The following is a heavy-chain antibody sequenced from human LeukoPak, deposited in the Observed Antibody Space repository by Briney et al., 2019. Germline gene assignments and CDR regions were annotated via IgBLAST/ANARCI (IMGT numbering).Heavy chain of an antibody. Sequence: GVSLRLSCAASGFTFSTYGMHWVRQAPGKGLEWVAVIWNDGSNKYYADSVKGRFTISRDNSKNTLYLQMNSLRAEDTAVYSCARASGPFDYWGQGTLVTVSS. CDR2: IWNDGSNK. D-gene: IGHD3-10*01. CDR3: ARASGPFDY. V-gene: IGHV3-33*01. J-gene: IGHJ4*02. CDR1: GFTFSTYG.